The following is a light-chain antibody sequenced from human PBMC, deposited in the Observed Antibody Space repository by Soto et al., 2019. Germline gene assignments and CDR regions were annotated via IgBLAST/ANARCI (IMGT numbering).Light chain of an antibody. CDR1: HSISNW. CDR3: QQYDNYSRT. V-gene: IGKV1-5*03. CDR2: RAS. Sequence: DIQMTQSPSTLSASVGDRVTITCRASHSISNWLAWYQQKPGKAPKLLIYRASNLEGGVPSRFSGSGSGTEFTLTISSLQPDDFATYYCQQYDNYSRTFGQGNKVDI. J-gene: IGKJ1*01.